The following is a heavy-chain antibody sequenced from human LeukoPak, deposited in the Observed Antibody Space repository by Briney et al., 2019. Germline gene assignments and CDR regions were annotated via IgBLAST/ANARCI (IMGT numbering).Heavy chain of an antibody. CDR2: IFSGGGR. D-gene: IGHD3-22*01. J-gene: IGHJ3*02. V-gene: IGHV3-53*01. CDR1: GFSFTTYW. CDR3: AGYYDTSGSHAFDI. Sequence: GGSLRLSCGASGFSFTTYWMGWVRQAPGKGLDWVSVIFSGGGRNYADSVKGRFTISRDNSKNTLYLQMNSLRAEDTAVYYCAGYYDTSGSHAFDIWGQGTMVTVSS.